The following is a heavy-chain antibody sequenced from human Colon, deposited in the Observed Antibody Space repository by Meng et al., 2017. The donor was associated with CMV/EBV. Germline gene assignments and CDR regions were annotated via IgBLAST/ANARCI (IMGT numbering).Heavy chain of an antibody. J-gene: IGHJ4*02. CDR2: IKSKTDGGTS. D-gene: IGHD1-26*01. Sequence: GESLKISCAASGFTFSNAWMSWVRQAPGKGLEWVGRIKSKTDGGTSDYAAPVKGRFAISRDDSKNTVYLQMDTLKTEDTAVYYCTHGSGSYYNYWGQGTLVTVSS. V-gene: IGHV3-15*01. CDR3: THGSGSYYNY. CDR1: GFTFSNAW.